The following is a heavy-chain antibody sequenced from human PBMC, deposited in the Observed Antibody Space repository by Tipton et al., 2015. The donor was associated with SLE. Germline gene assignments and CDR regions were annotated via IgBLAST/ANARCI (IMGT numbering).Heavy chain of an antibody. J-gene: IGHJ3*02. Sequence: TLSLTCTVSGGSISSSSNWWSWVRQPPGKGLEWIGEIYHSGSTNYNPSLKSRVTISVDKSKNQFSLKLSSVTAADTAVYYCAREDSSSDAFDIWGQGTMVTVSS. CDR3: AREDSSSDAFDI. D-gene: IGHD6-6*01. CDR1: GGSISSSSNW. V-gene: IGHV4-4*02. CDR2: IYHSGST.